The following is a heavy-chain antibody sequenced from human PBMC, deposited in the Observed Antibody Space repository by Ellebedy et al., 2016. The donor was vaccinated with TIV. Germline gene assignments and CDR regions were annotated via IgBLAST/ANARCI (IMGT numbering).Heavy chain of an antibody. CDR2: IYYSGST. J-gene: IGHJ5*02. CDR3: ARVRTGTRRRGWFDP. V-gene: IGHV4-59*01. D-gene: IGHD1-7*01. CDR1: GGSFSGYY. Sequence: SETLSLTXAVYGGSFSGYYWSWIRQPPGKGLEWIGYIYYSGSTNYNPSLKSRVTISVDTSKNQFSLKLSSVTAADTAVYYCARVRTGTRRRGWFDPWGQGTLVTVSS.